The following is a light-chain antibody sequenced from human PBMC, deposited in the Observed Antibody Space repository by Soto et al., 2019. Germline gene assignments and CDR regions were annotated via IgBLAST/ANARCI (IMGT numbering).Light chain of an antibody. CDR3: CSYAGSYTYV. V-gene: IGLV2-11*01. Sequence: QSVLTQPRSVSGSPGQSVTISCTRTSSDVGGYNYVSWYQHHPGKAPKLIIYDVTKRPSGVPDRFSGSKSGNTASLTISGLQAEDEADYYCCSYAGSYTYVFGTGTKLTVL. CDR1: SSDVGGYNY. CDR2: DVT. J-gene: IGLJ1*01.